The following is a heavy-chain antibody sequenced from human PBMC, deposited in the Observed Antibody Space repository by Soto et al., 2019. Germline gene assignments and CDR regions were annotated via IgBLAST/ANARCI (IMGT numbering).Heavy chain of an antibody. CDR1: GGSFSGYY. CDR3: ARSYCGGDCYWRDFDY. CDR2: INHSGST. V-gene: IGHV4-34*01. J-gene: IGHJ4*02. D-gene: IGHD2-21*02. Sequence: SETLSLTCAVYGGSFSGYYWSWIRQPPGKGLEWIGEINHSGSTNYNPSLKSRVTISVDTSKNQFSLKLSSVTAADTAVYYCARSYCGGDCYWRDFDYWGQGTLVTVSS.